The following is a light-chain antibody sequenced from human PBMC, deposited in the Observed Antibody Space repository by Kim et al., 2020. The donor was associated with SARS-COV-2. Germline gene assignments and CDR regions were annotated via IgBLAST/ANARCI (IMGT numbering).Light chain of an antibody. CDR1: QSVSTS. CDR2: DAS. V-gene: IGKV3-11*01. J-gene: IGKJ2*01. CDR3: LQRSDGYT. Sequence: LSLFPGETAPLSCRASQSVSTSLGWLQQKPGQAPRLLIYDASNRATGIPDRFSGSGSGTDFTLTISSLEPEDFAVYYCLQRSDGYTFGQGTKLEI.